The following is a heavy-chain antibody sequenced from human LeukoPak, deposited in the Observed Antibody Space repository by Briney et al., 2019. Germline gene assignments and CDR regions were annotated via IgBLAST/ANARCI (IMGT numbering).Heavy chain of an antibody. CDR3: ARGLAVAGNFDY. CDR2: IYTSGST. CDR1: GGSISSYY. J-gene: IGHJ4*02. Sequence: SETLSLTCTVSGGSISSYYWSWIRQPAGKGLEWIGRIYTSGSTNYNPSLKSRVTMSVDTSKNQFSLKLSSVTAADTAAYYCARGLAVAGNFDYWGQGTLVTVSS. D-gene: IGHD6-19*01. V-gene: IGHV4-4*07.